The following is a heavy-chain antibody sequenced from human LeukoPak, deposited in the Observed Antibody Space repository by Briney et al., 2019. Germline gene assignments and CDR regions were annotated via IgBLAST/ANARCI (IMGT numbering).Heavy chain of an antibody. V-gene: IGHV3-30*04. D-gene: IGHD3-16*02. CDR2: ISYDGSNK. CDR1: GFTFSSYA. Sequence: GGSLRLSRAASGFTFSSYAMHWVRQAPGKGLEWVAVISYDGSNKYYADSVKGRFTISRDNSKNTLYLQMNSLRAEDTAVYYCARGGPILGELSLSALKRKFDYWGQGTLVTVSS. J-gene: IGHJ4*02. CDR3: ARGGPILGELSLSALKRKFDY.